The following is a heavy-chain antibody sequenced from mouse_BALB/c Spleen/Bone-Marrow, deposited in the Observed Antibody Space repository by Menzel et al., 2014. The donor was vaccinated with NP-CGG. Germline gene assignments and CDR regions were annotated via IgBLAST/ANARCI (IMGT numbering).Heavy chain of an antibody. CDR2: IFPGSDNT. Sequence: VQLVESRPELVKPGASVKMSCKASGYSFTSYYIHWVKQRPGQGLEWIGWIFPGSDNTKYNEKFEGKATLTADTSSSTAYMHLSSLTSEDSAVYFCARDWDEYYFDYWGQGTTLTVSS. D-gene: IGHD4-1*01. CDR3: ARDWDEYYFDY. J-gene: IGHJ2*01. CDR1: GYSFTSYY. V-gene: IGHV1-66*01.